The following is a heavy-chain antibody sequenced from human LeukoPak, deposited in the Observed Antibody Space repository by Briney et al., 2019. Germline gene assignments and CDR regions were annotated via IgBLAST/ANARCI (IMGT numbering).Heavy chain of an antibody. Sequence: GGSLRLSCAASGFTFSSYSMNWVRQAPGKGLEWVSYISSSSSTIYYADSVRGRLTISRDNAKNSLYLQMNSLRAEDTAVYYCARPPYSGSYSHYYGMDVWGQGTTVTVSS. CDR3: ARPPYSGSYSHYYGMDV. CDR1: GFTFSSYS. V-gene: IGHV3-48*04. CDR2: ISSSSSTI. J-gene: IGHJ6*02. D-gene: IGHD1-26*01.